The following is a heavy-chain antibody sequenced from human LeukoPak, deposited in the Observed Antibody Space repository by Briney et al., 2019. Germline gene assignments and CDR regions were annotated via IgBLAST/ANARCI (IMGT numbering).Heavy chain of an antibody. CDR2: ISYDGSNK. CDR3: ARPIGVAAFDY. CDR1: GFTFSSYA. Sequence: PGGSLRLSCAASGFTFSSYAMHWVRQAPGKGLEWVAVISYDGSNKYYADSVKGRFTISRDNSKNTLYLQMNSLRAGDTAVYYCARPIGVAAFDYWGQGTLVTVSS. D-gene: IGHD2-15*01. J-gene: IGHJ4*02. V-gene: IGHV3-30-3*01.